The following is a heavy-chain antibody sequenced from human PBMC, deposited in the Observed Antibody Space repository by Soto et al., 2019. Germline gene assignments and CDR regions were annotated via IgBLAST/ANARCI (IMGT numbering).Heavy chain of an antibody. CDR3: ASRHSSPYFDY. V-gene: IGHV4-30-4*01. J-gene: IGHJ4*02. D-gene: IGHD6-13*01. CDR2: IYYSGST. CDR1: GGSISSGDYY. Sequence: QVQLQESGPGLVKPSQTLSLTCTVSGGSISSGDYYWSWIRQPPGKGLEWIGNIYYSGSTYYNPSPKRRVTRSVDTSKNQSSLKLSSVTAADTAVYYCASRHSSPYFDYWGQGTLVTVSS.